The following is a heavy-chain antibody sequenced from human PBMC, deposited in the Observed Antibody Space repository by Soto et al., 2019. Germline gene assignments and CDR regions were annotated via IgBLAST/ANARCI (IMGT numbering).Heavy chain of an antibody. D-gene: IGHD6-19*01. CDR1: GYTFSSYG. CDR2: ISGYNGDT. V-gene: IGHV1-18*01. CDR3: ARDRGSGWFVY. Sequence: ASVKVSCKASGYTFSSYGISWVRQAPGQGLEWMGWISGYNGDTNYAQKLQGRVTMTTVTSTSTAYMELRSLRSDDTAVYYCARDRGSGWFVYWGQGTLVTVSS. J-gene: IGHJ4*02.